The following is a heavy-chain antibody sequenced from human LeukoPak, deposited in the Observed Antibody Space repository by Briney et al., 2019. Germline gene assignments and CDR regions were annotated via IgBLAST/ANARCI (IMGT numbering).Heavy chain of an antibody. J-gene: IGHJ4*02. CDR2: ISYDGRNT. CDR1: GFTFGSYS. V-gene: IGHV3-30*04. D-gene: IGHD4-17*01. CDR3: ARNSVTTGYYFDY. Sequence: GGSLRHSCAASGFTFGSYSMHWVRQAPGKGLEWVAVISYDGRNTYYAKSVKGRFTISRDDSKNTLYLQMNSLRADDTAVYYCARNSVTTGYYFDYWDQGTLVTVSS.